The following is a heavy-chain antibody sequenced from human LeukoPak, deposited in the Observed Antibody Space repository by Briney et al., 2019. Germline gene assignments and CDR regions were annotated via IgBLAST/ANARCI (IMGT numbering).Heavy chain of an antibody. D-gene: IGHD3-22*01. J-gene: IGHJ4*02. V-gene: IGHV1-69*05. CDR2: IIPIFGTA. CDR1: GYTFTSYG. Sequence: VASVKVSCKASGYTFTSYGISWVRQAPGQGLEWMGRIIPIFGTANYAQKFQGRVTITTDESTSTAYMELSSLRSEDTAVYYCARAPYYYDSSGYYKLGFFDYWGQGTLVTVSS. CDR3: ARAPYYYDSSGYYKLGFFDY.